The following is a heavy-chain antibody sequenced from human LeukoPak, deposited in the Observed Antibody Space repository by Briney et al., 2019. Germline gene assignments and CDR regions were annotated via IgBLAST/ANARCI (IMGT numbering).Heavy chain of an antibody. CDR2: MNPNSGNT. CDR1: GYTFTSYD. Sequence: ASVKVSCKASGYTFTSYDINWVRQATGQGLEWMGWMNPNSGNTGYAQKFQGRVTMTRNTSISTAYMELSSLRSEDTAVYYCARGPSYSSSGSPYYYYGMDVWGQGTTVTVSS. V-gene: IGHV1-8*01. D-gene: IGHD6-13*01. CDR3: ARGPSYSSSGSPYYYYGMDV. J-gene: IGHJ6*02.